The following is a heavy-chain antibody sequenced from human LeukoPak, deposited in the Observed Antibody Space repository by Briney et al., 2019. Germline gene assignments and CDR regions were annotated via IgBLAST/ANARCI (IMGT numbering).Heavy chain of an antibody. CDR3: ATGIYGISAAGDYYFNY. D-gene: IGHD6-13*01. Sequence: PSETLSLTCTVSGDSIRNFYWTWIRQPPGKGLEWIGYMFYRGNTNYNPSLKSRVTISVDTSKNQFSLKMGSVPAADTAMYYCATGIYGISAAGDYYFNYWGQGTLVTVSS. V-gene: IGHV4-59*01. J-gene: IGHJ4*02. CDR2: MFYRGNT. CDR1: GDSIRNFY.